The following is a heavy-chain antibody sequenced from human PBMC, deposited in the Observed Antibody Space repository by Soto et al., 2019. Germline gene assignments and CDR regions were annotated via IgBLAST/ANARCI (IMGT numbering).Heavy chain of an antibody. Sequence: PGGSLRLSCAASGFTFSSYAMHWVRQAPGKGLEWVAVMSYDGSNKYYADSVKGRFTISRDNSKNTLYLQMNSLRAEDTAVYYCAKAKSLVLLGTHDYWGQGPLVTVSS. V-gene: IGHV3-30*18. CDR2: MSYDGSNK. CDR3: AKAKSLVLLGTHDY. J-gene: IGHJ4*02. D-gene: IGHD2-2*01. CDR1: GFTFSSYA.